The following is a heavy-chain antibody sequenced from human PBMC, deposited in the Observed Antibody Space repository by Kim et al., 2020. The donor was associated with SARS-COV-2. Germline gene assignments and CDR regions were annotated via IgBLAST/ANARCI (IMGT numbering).Heavy chain of an antibody. D-gene: IGHD3-22*01. Sequence: GGSLRLSCAASGFTFSGSAMHWVRQASGKGLEWVGRIRSKANSYATAYAASVKGRFTISRDDSKNTAYLQMNSLKTEDTAVYYCTPMYDSSGYYPFDYWGQGTLVTVSS. CDR3: TPMYDSSGYYPFDY. CDR2: IRSKANSYAT. CDR1: GFTFSGSA. V-gene: IGHV3-73*01. J-gene: IGHJ4*02.